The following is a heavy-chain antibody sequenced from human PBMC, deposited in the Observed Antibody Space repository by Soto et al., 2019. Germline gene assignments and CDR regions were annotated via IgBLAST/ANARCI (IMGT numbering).Heavy chain of an antibody. CDR2: ISSSSSYI. CDR1: GFTFSSYS. V-gene: IGHV3-21*01. Sequence: GGSLRLSCAASGFTFSSYSMNWVRQAPGKGLEWVSSISSSSSYIYYADSVKGRFTISRDNAKNSLYLQMNSLRAEDTAVYYCARDPYYYGSGSYYTNDQGWFDPWGQGTLVTVSS. D-gene: IGHD3-10*01. J-gene: IGHJ5*02. CDR3: ARDPYYYGSGSYYTNDQGWFDP.